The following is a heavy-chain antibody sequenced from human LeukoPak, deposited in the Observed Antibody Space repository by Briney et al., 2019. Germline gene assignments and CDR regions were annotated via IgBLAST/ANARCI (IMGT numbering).Heavy chain of an antibody. D-gene: IGHD6-13*01. Sequence: GASVMVSCKVSGYTLTELSMHWVRQAPGKGLEWMGGFDPEDGETIYAQKFQGRVTMTEDTSTDTAYMELSSLRSEGTAVHYCATVDSSSWYYGMDVWGQGTTVTVSS. CDR1: GYTLTELS. CDR3: ATVDSSSWYYGMDV. CDR2: FDPEDGET. J-gene: IGHJ6*02. V-gene: IGHV1-24*01.